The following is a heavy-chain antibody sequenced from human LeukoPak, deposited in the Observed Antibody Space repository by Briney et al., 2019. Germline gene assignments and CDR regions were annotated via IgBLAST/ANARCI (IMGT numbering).Heavy chain of an antibody. Sequence: ASVKVSCKASVGTFSSYAISWVRQAPGQGLEWMGGIIPIFGTANYAQKFQGRVTITADESTSTAYMELSSLRSEDTAVYYCARFIAVAGLYYFDYWGQGTLVTVSS. D-gene: IGHD6-19*01. CDR3: ARFIAVAGLYYFDY. CDR2: IIPIFGTA. CDR1: VGTFSSYA. V-gene: IGHV1-69*13. J-gene: IGHJ4*02.